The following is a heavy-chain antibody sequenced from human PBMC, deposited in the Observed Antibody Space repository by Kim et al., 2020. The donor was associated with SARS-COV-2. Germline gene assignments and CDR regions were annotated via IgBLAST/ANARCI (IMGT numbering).Heavy chain of an antibody. V-gene: IGHV3-15*01. CDR1: GFTFSNAW. J-gene: IGHJ6*02. D-gene: IGHD3-10*01. Sequence: GGSLRLSCAASGFTFSNAWMSWVRQAPGKGLEWVGRIKSKTDGGTTDYAAPVKGRFTISRDDSKNTLYLQMNSLKTEDTAVYYCTTETLLWFGELLGGMDVWGQGTTVTVSS. CDR3: TTETLLWFGELLGGMDV. CDR2: IKSKTDGGTT.